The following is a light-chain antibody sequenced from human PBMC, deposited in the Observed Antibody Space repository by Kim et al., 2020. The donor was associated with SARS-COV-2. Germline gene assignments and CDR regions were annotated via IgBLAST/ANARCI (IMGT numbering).Light chain of an antibody. J-gene: IGLJ2*01. V-gene: IGLV2-8*01. CDR3: SSYAGSNNLVV. CDR2: EVS. Sequence: QSALTQPPSASGSPGQSVTISCTGTSSDVGGYNYVSWYQQHPGKAPKLTIYEVSKRPSGVPDRFSGSKSGNTASLTVSGLQAEDEADYYCSSYAGSNNLVVFGGGTQLTVL. CDR1: SSDVGGYNY.